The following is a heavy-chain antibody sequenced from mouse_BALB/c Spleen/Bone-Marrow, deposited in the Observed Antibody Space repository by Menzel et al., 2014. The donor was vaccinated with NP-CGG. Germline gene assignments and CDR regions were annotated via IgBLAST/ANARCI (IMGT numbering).Heavy chain of an antibody. Sequence: EVQLQQSGGGLVKPRGSLKLSCAASGFAFSSYDMSWVRQTPEKRLEWVAYISSGGGSTYYPDTVKGRFTISRDNAKNTLYLQMSSLKAEDTAMYYCAREVLRDYFDYWGQGTTLTVSS. D-gene: IGHD1-1*01. CDR2: ISSGGGST. V-gene: IGHV5-12-1*01. J-gene: IGHJ2*01. CDR1: GFAFSSYD. CDR3: AREVLRDYFDY.